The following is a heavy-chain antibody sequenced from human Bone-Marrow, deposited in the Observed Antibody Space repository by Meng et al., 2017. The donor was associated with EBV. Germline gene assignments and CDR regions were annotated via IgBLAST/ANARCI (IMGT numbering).Heavy chain of an antibody. D-gene: IGHD2-15*01. CDR3: AKDRVGDNWFDP. CDR2: ISGSGGST. V-gene: IGHV3-23*01. Sequence: EVQRLEXXGGLVQPGXSLRLSCAASGFTFSSYAMSWVRQAPGKGLEWVSAISGSGGSTYYADSVKGRFTISRDNSKNTLYLQMNSLRAEDTAVYYCAKDRVGDNWFDPWGHGTLVTVSS. J-gene: IGHJ5*02. CDR1: GFTFSSYA.